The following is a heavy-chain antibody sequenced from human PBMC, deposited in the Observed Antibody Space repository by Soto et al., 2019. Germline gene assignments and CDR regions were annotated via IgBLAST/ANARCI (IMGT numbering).Heavy chain of an antibody. Sequence: ASVKVSCKASGYTFTSYDINWVRQATGQGLEWMGWMNPNSGNTGYAQKFQGRVTMTRNTSISTAYMELSSLRSEDTAVYYCTRGGVVVAATSLLIWGQGTMVTVSS. J-gene: IGHJ3*02. CDR3: TRGGVVVAATSLLI. V-gene: IGHV1-8*01. CDR1: GYTFTSYD. D-gene: IGHD2-15*01. CDR2: MNPNSGNT.